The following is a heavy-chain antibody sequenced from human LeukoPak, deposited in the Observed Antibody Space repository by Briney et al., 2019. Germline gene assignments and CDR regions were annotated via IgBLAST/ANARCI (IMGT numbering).Heavy chain of an antibody. Sequence: GGSLRLACAASGFTFSSYSMNWVRQAPGKGLEGVSSISSSSSYIYYADSVKGRFTISIDNPQNSLYLQINSLTPEHTAVYYCARVKVPQWYRWYTAWYYYGMDLSGQGPTVTVSS. CDR2: ISSSSSYI. D-gene: IGHD6-13*01. J-gene: IGHJ6*02. CDR3: ARVKVPQWYRWYTAWYYYGMDL. V-gene: IGHV3-21*01. CDR1: GFTFSSYS.